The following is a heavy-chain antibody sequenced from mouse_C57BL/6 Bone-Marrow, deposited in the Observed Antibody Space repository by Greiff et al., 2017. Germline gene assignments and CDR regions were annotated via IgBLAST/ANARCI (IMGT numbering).Heavy chain of an antibody. D-gene: IGHD3-2*02. CDR3: ASRDSSGYVWFAY. CDR1: GYTFTSYW. J-gene: IGHJ3*01. V-gene: IGHV1-69*01. CDR2: IDPSDSYT. Sequence: QVQLQQPGAELVMPGASVKLSCKASGYTFTSYWMHWVKQRPGQGLEWIGEIDPSDSYTNYNQKFKGKSTLTVDKSSSTAYMQLSSLTSEDSAVYYCASRDSSGYVWFAYWGQGTLVTVSA.